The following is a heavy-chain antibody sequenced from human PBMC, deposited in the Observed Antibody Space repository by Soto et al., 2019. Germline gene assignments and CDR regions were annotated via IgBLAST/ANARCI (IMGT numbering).Heavy chain of an antibody. CDR2: ISGSGGST. CDR1: GFTFSSYA. V-gene: IGHV3-23*01. J-gene: IGHJ6*03. Sequence: GGSLRLSCAAPGFTFSSYAMSWVRQAPGKGLEWVSAISGSGGSTYYADSVKGRFTISRDNSKNTLYLQMNSLRAEDTAVYYCAKAPQLWFGELLGSTDSYMDVWVKGSTVTVSS. CDR3: AKAPQLWFGELLGSTDSYMDV. D-gene: IGHD3-10*01.